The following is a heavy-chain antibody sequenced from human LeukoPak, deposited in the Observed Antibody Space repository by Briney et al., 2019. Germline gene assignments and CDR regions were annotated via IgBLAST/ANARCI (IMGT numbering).Heavy chain of an antibody. D-gene: IGHD3-3*01. Sequence: SVKASCKASGGTFSSYAISWVRQAPGQGLEWMGGIIPIFGTANYAQKFQGRVTITADESTSTAYMELSSLRSEDTAVYYCVRDYSPVITIFGVVVYGMDVWGQGTTVTVSS. J-gene: IGHJ6*02. CDR2: IIPIFGTA. CDR1: GGTFSSYA. V-gene: IGHV1-69*01. CDR3: VRDYSPVITIFGVVVYGMDV.